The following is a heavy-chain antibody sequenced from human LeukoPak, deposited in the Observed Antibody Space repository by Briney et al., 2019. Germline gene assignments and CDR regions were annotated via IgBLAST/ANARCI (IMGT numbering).Heavy chain of an antibody. CDR2: IYRTGRI. V-gene: IGHV4-4*02. J-gene: IGHJ6*02. D-gene: IGHD2-8*02. CDR3: ARDRYCTRDSCGMGD. Sequence: NPSETLSLTCAVSGGSISSNHWWSWVRQPPGQGLEWIGEIYRTGRINYNASLKSRLTISLDRSKNEFSLSLRSVTAADTAVYYCARDRYCTRDSCGMGDWGQGTTVIVSS. CDR1: GGSISSNHW.